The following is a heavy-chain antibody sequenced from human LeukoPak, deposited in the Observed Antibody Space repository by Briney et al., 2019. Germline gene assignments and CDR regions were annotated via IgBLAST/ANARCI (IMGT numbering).Heavy chain of an antibody. CDR2: IKSKTDGGTT. CDR3: TTGSSAPTYYDFWSGYYTPDY. CDR1: GFTFSNAW. J-gene: IGHJ4*02. Sequence: PGGSLRLSCAASGFTFSNAWMSWVRQAPGKGLEWVGRIKSKTDGGTTDCAAPVKGRFTISRDDSKNTLYLQMNSLKTGDTAVYYCTTGSSAPTYYDFWSGYYTPDYWGQGTLVTVSS. V-gene: IGHV3-15*01. D-gene: IGHD3-3*01.